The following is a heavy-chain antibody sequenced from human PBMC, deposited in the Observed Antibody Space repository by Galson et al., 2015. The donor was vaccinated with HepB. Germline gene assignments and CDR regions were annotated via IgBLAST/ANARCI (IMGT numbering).Heavy chain of an antibody. CDR3: ATGAGDFDH. V-gene: IGHV4-4*07. D-gene: IGHD4/OR15-4a*01. CDR1: GGSITSWC. J-gene: IGHJ4*02. Sequence: TLSLTCSVSGGSITSWCYSWIRQSAGTGLEWIGRVCSPGNTKYNPSFESRVTMSLDTSKNQISLHLRSLTAADTAVFFCATGAGDFDHWGQGTRVTVSS. CDR2: VCSPGNT.